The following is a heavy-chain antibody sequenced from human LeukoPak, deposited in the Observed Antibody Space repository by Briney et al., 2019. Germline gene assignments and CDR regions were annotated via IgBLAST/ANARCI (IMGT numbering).Heavy chain of an antibody. J-gene: IGHJ4*02. CDR1: GGSIDITNY. D-gene: IGHD2/OR15-2a*01. V-gene: IGHV4-4*02. CDR2: ISHDGTI. CDR3: TRENRPFCPFAF. Sequence: SETLSLTCGVSGGSIDITNYWSWVRQAPGKGLEWIGEISHDGTINYNPSLRSRVAMSLDRANNQISLSLTSVTAADTAVYYCTRENRPFCPFAFWGQGVPVTVSS.